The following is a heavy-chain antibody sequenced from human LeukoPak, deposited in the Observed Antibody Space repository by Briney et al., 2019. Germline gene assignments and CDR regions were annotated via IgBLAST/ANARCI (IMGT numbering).Heavy chain of an antibody. V-gene: IGHV4-59*01. CDR1: GGSISSYY. J-gene: IGHJ3*02. Sequence: SETLSLTCTVSGGSISSYYWSWIRQPPGKGLEWVGYIYYSGSTNYNPSLKSRVTISVDTSKNQFSLKLSSVTAADTAVYYCARDGKQLHAFDIWGQGTMVTVSS. CDR2: IYYSGST. CDR3: ARDGKQLHAFDI. D-gene: IGHD6-13*01.